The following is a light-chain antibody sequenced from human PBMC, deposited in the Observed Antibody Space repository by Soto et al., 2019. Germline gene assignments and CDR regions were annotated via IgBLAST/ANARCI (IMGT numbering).Light chain of an antibody. CDR3: QQSYDTLLS. CDR2: GAS. V-gene: IGKV1-39*01. CDR1: QNINTF. J-gene: IGKJ4*01. Sequence: DIEMTQSPSSLSASVGDRITISCRASQNINTFLNWYQQKGGKAPKLLIHGASSLQSGVPLRFSGSGSGTDVSLTISSLQPEDFATYYCQQSYDTLLSFGGGTKVEIK.